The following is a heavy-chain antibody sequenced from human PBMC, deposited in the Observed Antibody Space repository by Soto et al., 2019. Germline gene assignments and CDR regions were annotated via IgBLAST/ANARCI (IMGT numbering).Heavy chain of an antibody. CDR1: GFLFSSYA. CDR3: AKDSVSVPGTTFHA. V-gene: IGHV3-23*01. CDR2: ISGTGRNT. D-gene: IGHD1-1*01. J-gene: IGHJ5*02. Sequence: EVQLLESGGGLVQPGGSVRLSCAASGFLFSSYAMSWVRQAPGKGLQWVSAISGTGRNTYYADSVRGRFTISRDNPKKTVYLQMNSLRAEDTALYYCAKDSVSVPGTTFHAWGQGIMVTVSS.